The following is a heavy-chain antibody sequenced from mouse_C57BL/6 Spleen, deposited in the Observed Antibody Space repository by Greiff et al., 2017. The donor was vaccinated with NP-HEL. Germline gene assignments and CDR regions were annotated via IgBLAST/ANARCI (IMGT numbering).Heavy chain of an antibody. CDR1: GYSITSGYY. Sequence: DVQLQESGPGLVKPSQSLSLTCSVTGYSITSGYYWNWIRQFPGNKLEWMGYISYDGSNNYNPSLKNRISITRDTSKNQFFLKLNSVTTEDTATYYCARGDYDEGLAMDYWGQGTSVTVSS. D-gene: IGHD2-4*01. CDR2: ISYDGSN. V-gene: IGHV3-6*01. CDR3: ARGDYDEGLAMDY. J-gene: IGHJ4*01.